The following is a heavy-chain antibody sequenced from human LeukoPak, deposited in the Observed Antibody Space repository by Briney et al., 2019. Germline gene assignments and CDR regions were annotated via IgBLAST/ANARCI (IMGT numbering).Heavy chain of an antibody. D-gene: IGHD6-19*01. CDR1: GFTFSSYA. Sequence: GGSLRLSCAASGFTFSSYAMHWVRQAPGRGLEWVGFIRSKTYGETTEYAASVKGRFTISRDDSKSIAYLQMNSLKSEDTAVYYCTRGIAKTGMNCWGQGTLVTVSA. CDR3: TRGIAKTGMNC. J-gene: IGHJ4*02. CDR2: IRSKTYGETT. V-gene: IGHV3-49*04.